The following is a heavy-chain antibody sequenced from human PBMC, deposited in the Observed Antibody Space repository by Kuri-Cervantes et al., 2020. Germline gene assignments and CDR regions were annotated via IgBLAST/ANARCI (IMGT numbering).Heavy chain of an antibody. Sequence: ASVNVSCKASGYTFTSYGISWVRQAPGQGLEWMGWISAYNGNTNYAQKLQGRVTMTTDTSTSTAYMELRSLRSDDTAVYYCARIGYCSSTSCYDYWGQGTLVPSPQ. V-gene: IGHV1-18*01. CDR3: ARIGYCSSTSCYDY. CDR2: ISAYNGNT. D-gene: IGHD2-2*01. J-gene: IGHJ4*02. CDR1: GYTFTSYG.